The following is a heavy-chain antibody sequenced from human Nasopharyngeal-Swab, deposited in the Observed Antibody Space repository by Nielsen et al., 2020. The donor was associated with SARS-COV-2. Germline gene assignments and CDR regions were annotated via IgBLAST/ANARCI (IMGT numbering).Heavy chain of an antibody. D-gene: IGHD6-13*01. CDR2: ISSSSSTI. CDR3: ARDPQYSSSWSYHYYYGMDV. CDR1: GFTFSSYS. V-gene: IGHV3-48*02. Sequence: GASLTISCAASGFTFSSYSMNWVRQAPGKGLEWVSYISSSSSTIYYADSVKGRFTISRDNAKNSLYLQMNSLRDEDTAVYYCARDPQYSSSWSYHYYYGMDVWGQGTTVTVSS. J-gene: IGHJ6*02.